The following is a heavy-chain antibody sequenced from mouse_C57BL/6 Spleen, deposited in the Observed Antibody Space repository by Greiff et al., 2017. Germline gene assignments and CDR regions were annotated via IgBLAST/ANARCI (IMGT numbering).Heavy chain of an antibody. V-gene: IGHV5-17*01. J-gene: IGHJ1*03. Sequence: EVQVVESGGGLVKPGGSLQLSCAASGFTFSDYGMHWVRQAPEKGLEWVAYISSGSSTIYYADTVKGRFTISRDNAKNTLFLQMTSLRSEYTAMYYCARGPDYRRYFDVWGTGTTVTVSS. D-gene: IGHD2-12*01. CDR2: ISSGSSTI. CDR3: ARGPDYRRYFDV. CDR1: GFTFSDYG.